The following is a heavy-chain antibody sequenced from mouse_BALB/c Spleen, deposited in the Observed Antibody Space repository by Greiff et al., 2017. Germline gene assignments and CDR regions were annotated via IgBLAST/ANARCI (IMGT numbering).Heavy chain of an antibody. J-gene: IGHJ2*01. Sequence: DLVKPGPSVTLSCKASGYSFTSYWINWIKQRPGQGLEWIGRIAPGSGSTYYNEMFKGKATLTVDTSSSTAYIQLSSLSSEDSAVYFCARLGYGSSYPYLDYWGQGTTLTVSS. D-gene: IGHD1-1*01. CDR3: ARLGYGSSYPYLDY. CDR1: GYSFTSYW. CDR2: IAPGSGST. V-gene: IGHV1S41*01.